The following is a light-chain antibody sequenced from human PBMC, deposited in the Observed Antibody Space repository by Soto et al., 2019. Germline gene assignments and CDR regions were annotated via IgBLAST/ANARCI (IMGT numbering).Light chain of an antibody. V-gene: IGLV8-61*01. CDR1: SGSVSTGHF. CDR3: VLSVGGGTYV. CDR2: DTN. J-gene: IGLJ1*01. Sequence: QTVVTQEPSCSVSPGGTVTLTCGLSSGSVSTGHFPSWYQQTPGQAPRTLIYDTNSRSSGVPDRFSGSILGTKAALTITGAHEDDESDYYCVLSVGGGTYVFGAGTKLTVL.